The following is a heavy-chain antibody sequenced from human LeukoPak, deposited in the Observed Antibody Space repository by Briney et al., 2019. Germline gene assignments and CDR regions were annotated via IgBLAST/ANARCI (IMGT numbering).Heavy chain of an antibody. CDR1: EFSVSNNY. CDR2: LYSGGRT. V-gene: IGHV3-66*04. J-gene: IGHJ6*02. Sequence: GGSLRLSCTASEFSVSNNYMSWVRQAPGKGLEWVSVLYSGGRTNYADSVRGRFSISRDNSKNTVYLQMNSLRVEDTAVYYCAKLDILTGYSPYVWGRGTTVTVSS. D-gene: IGHD3-9*01. CDR3: AKLDILTGYSPYV.